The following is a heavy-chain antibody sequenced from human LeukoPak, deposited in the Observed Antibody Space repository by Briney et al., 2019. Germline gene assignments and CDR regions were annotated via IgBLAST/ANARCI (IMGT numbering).Heavy chain of an antibody. CDR3: ARVGAPIGYFDY. CDR1: GGSISSYY. Sequence: SETLSLTCTVSGGSISSYYWSWIRQPPGKGLEWIGSIYHSGSTYYNPSLKSRVTISVDTSKNQFSLKLSSVTAADTAVYYCARVGAPIGYFDYWGQGTLVTVSS. V-gene: IGHV4-59*12. J-gene: IGHJ4*02. CDR2: IYHSGST. D-gene: IGHD3-16*01.